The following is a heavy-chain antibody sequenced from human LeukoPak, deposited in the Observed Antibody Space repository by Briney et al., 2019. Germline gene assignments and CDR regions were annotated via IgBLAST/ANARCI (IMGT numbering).Heavy chain of an antibody. V-gene: IGHV4-59*08. D-gene: IGHD3-10*01. CDR2: IYYSGST. CDR1: GGSISSYY. Sequence: SETLSLTCTVSGGSISSYYLSWIRQPPGKGLEGIGYIYYSGSTNYSPSLKRRVTISVDTSRTQFSLKLSSVTAADTAVYYCARGPLYGSASYYFDYWGQGTLVTVSS. CDR3: ARGPLYGSASYYFDY. J-gene: IGHJ4*02.